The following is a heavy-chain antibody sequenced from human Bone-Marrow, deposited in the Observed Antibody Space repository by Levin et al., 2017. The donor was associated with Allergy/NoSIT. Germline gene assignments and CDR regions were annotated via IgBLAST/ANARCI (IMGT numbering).Heavy chain of an antibody. J-gene: IGHJ4*02. CDR3: ATLAQRGAALDS. V-gene: IGHV1-18*01. CDR2: VSTFSGHT. CDR1: GNNFTSYA. Sequence: GESLKISCQASGNNFTSYAITWVRQTPTQGLEWMGRVSTFSGHTNYAQKLQGRVTMTADTSTGTAYMELRSLRSDDTAVYYCATLAQRGAALDSWGQGTVVTVSS. D-gene: IGHD1-26*01.